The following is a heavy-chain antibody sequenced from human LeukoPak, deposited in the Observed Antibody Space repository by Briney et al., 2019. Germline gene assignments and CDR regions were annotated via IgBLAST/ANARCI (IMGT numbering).Heavy chain of an antibody. J-gene: IGHJ3*01. D-gene: IGHD6-13*01. Sequence: GGSLRLSCAASGFIFSSYGMHWVRQAPGKGLEWGAVIWYEGSNKYYAASVKGRFTISRDNSKNALYLQMNSLRAEDTAVYYCAKVGPGIAAAGTHFGAFDVWGQGTMVTVSS. CDR3: AKVGPGIAAAGTHFGAFDV. CDR2: IWYEGSNK. CDR1: GFIFSSYG. V-gene: IGHV3-33*06.